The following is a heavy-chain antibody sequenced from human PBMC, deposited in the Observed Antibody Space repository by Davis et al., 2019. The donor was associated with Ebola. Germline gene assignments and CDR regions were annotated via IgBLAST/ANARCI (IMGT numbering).Heavy chain of an antibody. V-gene: IGHV3-73*01. J-gene: IGHJ4*02. D-gene: IGHD4-23*01. CDR1: GFTFSGSA. CDR3: SVSNSVDY. CDR2: IRSQANSYAT. Sequence: GESLKISCAVSGFTFSGSAMHWVRQAAGKGLEWVGRIRSQANSYATAYAASVKGRFTISRDDSKNTAYLQMNSLKTEDTAVYYCSVSNSVDYWGQGTLVTVSS.